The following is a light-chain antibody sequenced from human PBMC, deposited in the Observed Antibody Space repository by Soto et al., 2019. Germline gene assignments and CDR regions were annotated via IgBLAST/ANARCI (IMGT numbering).Light chain of an antibody. CDR1: SSDVGGYNY. CDR2: EVS. V-gene: IGLV2-14*01. J-gene: IGLJ1*01. Sequence: QPVLTQPASVSGSPGQSITISCTGTSSDVGGYNYVSWYQHHPGKTPKLMIYEVSNRPSGASNRFSGSKSGNTASLTISGLQAEDEADYYCSSYTGSNTRYVFGTGTKLTVL. CDR3: SSYTGSNTRYV.